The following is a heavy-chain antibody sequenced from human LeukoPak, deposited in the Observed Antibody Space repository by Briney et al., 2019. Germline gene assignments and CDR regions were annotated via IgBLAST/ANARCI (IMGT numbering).Heavy chain of an antibody. V-gene: IGHV3-53*01. CDR3: ARVNYDTSAFDAFDI. Sequence: GGSLRLSCAASGFTVSSNYMSWVRQAPGKGLEWVSVIYSGGSTYYADSVKGRFTISRDNSKNTLFLQMNSLRAEDTAVYYCARVNYDTSAFDAFDIWGQGTMVTVSS. CDR2: IYSGGST. J-gene: IGHJ3*02. CDR1: GFTVSSNY. D-gene: IGHD3-22*01.